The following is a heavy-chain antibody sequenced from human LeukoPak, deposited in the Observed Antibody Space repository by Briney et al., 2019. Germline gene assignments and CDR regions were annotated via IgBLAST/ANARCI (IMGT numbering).Heavy chain of an antibody. V-gene: IGHV1-69*13. D-gene: IGHD5-12*01. CDR3: ARDQSGYDLGLGPSYYYYMDV. J-gene: IGHJ6*03. CDR2: IIPIFGSA. CDR1: GGTFSSYA. Sequence: SVKVSCKASGGTFSSYAISWVRQAPGQGLEWMGGIIPIFGSANYAQKFQGRVTITADESTSTAYMELSSLRSEDTAVYYCARDQSGYDLGLGPSYYYYMDVWGKGTTVTVSS.